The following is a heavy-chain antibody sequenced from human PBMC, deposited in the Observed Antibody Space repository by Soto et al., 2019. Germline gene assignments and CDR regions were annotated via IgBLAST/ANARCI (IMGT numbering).Heavy chain of an antibody. CDR3: AKEGRTGTPSRVDY. V-gene: IGHV3-30*18. J-gene: IGHJ4*02. CDR2: ISYDGSNK. D-gene: IGHD1-1*01. Sequence: QVQLVESGGGVVQPGRSLRLSCAASGFTFSSYGMHWVRQAPGKGLEWVAVISYDGSNKYYADSVKGRFTISRDNSKNTLYLQMNSLRAEDTVVYYCAKEGRTGTPSRVDYWGQGTLVTVSS. CDR1: GFTFSSYG.